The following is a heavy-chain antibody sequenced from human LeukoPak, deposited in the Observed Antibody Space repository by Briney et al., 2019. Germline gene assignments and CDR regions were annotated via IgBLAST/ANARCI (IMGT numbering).Heavy chain of an antibody. Sequence: ASVKVSCKASGYTFTGYYMHWVRQAPGQGLEWMGRINPNSGGTNYAQKFQGRVTMTRDTSISTAYMELSRLRSDNTAVYYCARVSYDSSGYSSLFDYWGQGTLVTVSS. CDR1: GYTFTGYY. D-gene: IGHD3-22*01. J-gene: IGHJ4*02. CDR3: ARVSYDSSGYSSLFDY. V-gene: IGHV1-2*06. CDR2: INPNSGGT.